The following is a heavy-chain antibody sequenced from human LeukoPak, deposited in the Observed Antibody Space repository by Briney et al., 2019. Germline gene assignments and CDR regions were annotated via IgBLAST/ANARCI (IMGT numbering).Heavy chain of an antibody. J-gene: IGHJ4*02. CDR1: GFTFSSYA. CDR3: AKPTYYYDSSGYYETYYFDY. V-gene: IGHV3-23*01. D-gene: IGHD3-22*01. Sequence: GGSLRLSCAASGFTFSSYAMSWVRQAPGKGLEWVSAISGSGGSIYYADSVKGRFTISRDNSKNTLYLQMNSLRAEDTAVYYCAKPTYYYDSSGYYETYYFDYWGQGTLVTVSS. CDR2: ISGSGGSI.